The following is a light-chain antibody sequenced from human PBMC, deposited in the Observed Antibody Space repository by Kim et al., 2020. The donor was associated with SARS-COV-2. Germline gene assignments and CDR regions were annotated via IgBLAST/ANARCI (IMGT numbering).Light chain of an antibody. CDR2: GAS. J-gene: IGKJ2*01. V-gene: IGKV3-20*01. CDR3: QHCDRSYPRYT. Sequence: APRLLIYGASNRAAGIPARFSGSGSATDFTLTISRLEPEDFALYYCQHCDRSYPRYTFGQGTKLEI.